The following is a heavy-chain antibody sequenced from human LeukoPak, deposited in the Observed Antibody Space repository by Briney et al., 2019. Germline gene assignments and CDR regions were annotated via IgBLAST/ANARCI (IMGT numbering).Heavy chain of an antibody. J-gene: IGHJ6*03. V-gene: IGHV3-21*01. CDR1: GFTFSSYA. Sequence: GGSLRLSCAASGFTFSSYAMSWVRQAPGKGLKWVSSISSSSSYIYYADSVKGRFTISRDNAKNSLYLQMNSLRAEDTAVYYCARDPGYCSGGTCQYYYDYYMDVWGKGTTVTVSS. D-gene: IGHD2-15*01. CDR3: ARDPGYCSGGTCQYYYDYYMDV. CDR2: ISSSSSYI.